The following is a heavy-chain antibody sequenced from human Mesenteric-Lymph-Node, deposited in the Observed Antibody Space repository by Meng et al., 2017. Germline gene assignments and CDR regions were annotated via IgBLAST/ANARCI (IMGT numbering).Heavy chain of an antibody. V-gene: IGHV4-39*07. J-gene: IGHJ5*02. Sequence: LQLHESGPGLVKPSGTLSLPSTGSGGSLDNSDYFWDWIRQPPGKGLEWIGSVRYSGTAYYNPSLTSRVTISVDTSKNQFSLKLSSVTAADTAVYYCARVAAAGNEWFDPWGQGTLVTVSS. CDR3: ARVAAAGNEWFDP. CDR1: GGSLDNSDYF. CDR2: VRYSGTA. D-gene: IGHD6-13*01.